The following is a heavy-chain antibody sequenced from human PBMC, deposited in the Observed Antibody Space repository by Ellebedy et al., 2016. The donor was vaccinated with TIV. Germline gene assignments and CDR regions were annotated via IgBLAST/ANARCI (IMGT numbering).Heavy chain of an antibody. Sequence: ASVKVSCXASGYTFKNHDINWVRQSTGQGLEWMGWMNPISGHTGYAQKFQGRVTMTRNISISTAYMELTSLRSEDTAVYYCARDHGGVAATIPDHWGQGTLVTVSS. J-gene: IGHJ5*02. CDR1: GYTFKNHD. D-gene: IGHD2-2*01. V-gene: IGHV1-8*02. CDR2: MNPISGHT. CDR3: ARDHGGVAATIPDH.